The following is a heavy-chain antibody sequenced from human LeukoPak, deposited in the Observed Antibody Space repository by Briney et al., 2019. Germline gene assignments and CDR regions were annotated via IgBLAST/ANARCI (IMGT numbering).Heavy chain of an antibody. J-gene: IGHJ4*02. D-gene: IGHD7-27*01. Sequence: PGGSLRLSCAASGFTVSSNYMSWVRQAPGKGLEWVSVIYSGGHSYYADSVKGRFTVSRDNSKNTLYLQLNSLRAEDTAVYYCAKTGGPWDWGQGTLVTVSS. CDR1: GFTVSSNY. CDR2: IYSGGHS. CDR3: AKTGGPWD. V-gene: IGHV3-53*01.